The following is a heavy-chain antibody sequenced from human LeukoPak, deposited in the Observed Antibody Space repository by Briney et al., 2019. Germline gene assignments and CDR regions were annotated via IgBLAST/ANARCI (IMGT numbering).Heavy chain of an antibody. CDR1: GYTFTSYG. CDR3: ARVVPAARSSGPPDY. CDR2: ISAYNGHT. J-gene: IGHJ4*02. D-gene: IGHD2-2*01. V-gene: IGHV1-18*04. Sequence: ASVKVSCKASGYTFTSYGISWVRQAPGQGLEWMGWISAYNGHTNYAQKLQGRVTMTTDTSTSTAYMELRSLRSDDTAVYYCARVVPAARSSGPPDYWGQGTLVTVSS.